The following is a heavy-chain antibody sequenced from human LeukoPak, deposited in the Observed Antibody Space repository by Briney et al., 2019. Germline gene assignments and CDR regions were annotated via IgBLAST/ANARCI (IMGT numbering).Heavy chain of an antibody. CDR3: ARGLGAGTYNWFDP. V-gene: IGHV1-8*01. CDR2: MNPNSGNT. CDR1: GYTFTSSD. J-gene: IGHJ5*02. Sequence: ASVKVSCKASGYTFTSSDINWVRQAAGQGLEWMGWMNPNSGNTGYAQKFQGRVTMTRNTSISTAYMELSSLRSEDTAVYYCARGLGAGTYNWFDPWGQGTLVTVSS. D-gene: IGHD1-7*01.